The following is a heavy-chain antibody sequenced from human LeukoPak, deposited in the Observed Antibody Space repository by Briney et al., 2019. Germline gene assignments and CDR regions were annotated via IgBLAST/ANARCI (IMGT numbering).Heavy chain of an antibody. V-gene: IGHV6-1*01. Sequence: SQTLSLTCAISGDSVPNSGVAWNWIRQSPSRGLEWLGRTYYRSKWYNDYAVSLKSRIAINPDTAKNQFSLQLNSVTPDDTGVYYCVRDAGPAPLFDLWGLGTLVTVSS. CDR2: TYYRSKWYN. D-gene: IGHD6-13*01. J-gene: IGHJ5*02. CDR1: GDSVPNSGVA. CDR3: VRDAGPAPLFDL.